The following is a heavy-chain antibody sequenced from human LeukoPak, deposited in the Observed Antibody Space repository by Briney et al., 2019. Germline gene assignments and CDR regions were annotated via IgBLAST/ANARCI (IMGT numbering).Heavy chain of an antibody. Sequence: SVKVSCKASGFTFTSSAVQWVRQAPGQGLEWMGRIIPILGIANYTQKFQGRVTITADKSTSIAYMELSSLRSEDTALYYCAKDTLSTGGVFDYWGQGTLVTVSS. CDR2: IIPILGIA. CDR1: GFTFTSSA. CDR3: AKDTLSTGGVFDY. D-gene: IGHD3-16*01. J-gene: IGHJ4*02. V-gene: IGHV1-69*04.